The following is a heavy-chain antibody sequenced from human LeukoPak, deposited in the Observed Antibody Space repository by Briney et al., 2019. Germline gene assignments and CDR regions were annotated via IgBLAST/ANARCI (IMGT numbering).Heavy chain of an antibody. Sequence: GASVKVSCKASGYTFTRYYIHWVRQAPGQGLEWMGIINPSDGSTRYAQRLQGRVTMTRDTSTSTVYMELSSLRSEDTAVYYCARDRYTAMATYYFDYWGQGTLVTVSS. CDR1: GYTFTRYY. CDR3: ARDRYTAMATYYFDY. V-gene: IGHV1-46*01. J-gene: IGHJ4*02. D-gene: IGHD5-18*01. CDR2: INPSDGST.